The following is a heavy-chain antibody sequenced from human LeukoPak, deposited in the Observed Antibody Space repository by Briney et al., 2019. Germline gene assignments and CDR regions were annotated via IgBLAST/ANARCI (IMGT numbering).Heavy chain of an antibody. CDR1: GFTFSRSW. V-gene: IGHV3-7*01. J-gene: IGHJ4*02. D-gene: IGHD1-1*01. Sequence: GGSLRLSCAASGFTFSRSWMNWVRQVPGKGLEWVANIKEDGGEKYYLDSVKGRFTISRDNAKNSLYLQMNSLRAEDTAVYYCARDKIEGPTKLDYWGQGILVTVSS. CDR3: ARDKIEGPTKLDY. CDR2: IKEDGGEK.